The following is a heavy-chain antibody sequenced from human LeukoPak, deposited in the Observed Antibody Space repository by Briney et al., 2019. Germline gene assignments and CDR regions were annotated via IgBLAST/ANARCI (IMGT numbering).Heavy chain of an antibody. CDR1: DDSISSYY. D-gene: IGHD5-24*01. Sequence: SETLSLTCSVSDDSISSYYWSWVRQPAGKGLEWIGRIHISGSTNYNPPLRSRVTMSLATSKNQFSLKLSSVTAADTAVYYCGGSRDGYIDYWGQGTLVTVSS. J-gene: IGHJ4*02. CDR2: IHISGST. V-gene: IGHV4-4*07. CDR3: GGSRDGYIDY.